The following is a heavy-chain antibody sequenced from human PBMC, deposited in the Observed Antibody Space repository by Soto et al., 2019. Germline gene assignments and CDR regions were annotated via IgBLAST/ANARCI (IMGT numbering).Heavy chain of an antibody. Sequence: SETPSLTSAVYGGSFSGYYWSWIRQHPGKGLEWIGYIYYSGSTYYNPSLKSRVTISVDTSKNQFSLKLSSVTAADTAVYYCARQLGSGSYYAFVSFDYWGQGTLVTVSS. D-gene: IGHD3-10*01. CDR3: ARQLGSGSYYAFVSFDY. J-gene: IGHJ4*02. V-gene: IGHV4-31*11. CDR2: IYYSGST. CDR1: GGSFSGYY.